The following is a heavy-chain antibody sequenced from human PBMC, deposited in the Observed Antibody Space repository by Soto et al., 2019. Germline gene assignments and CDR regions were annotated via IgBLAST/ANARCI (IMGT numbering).Heavy chain of an antibody. CDR1: GASINSSLYY. CDR2: FSYSGST. CDR3: ARQSTLVIYGMDV. V-gene: IGHV4-39*01. Sequence: QLQLQESGPGLGKPSETLSLTCTVSGASINSSLYYWDWIRQSPGKGLEWIGSFSYSGSTYYNPSLKSRVTISVDTSKNQFSLKLISVNAADTAVYYCARQSTLVIYGMDVWGQGTTVIVSS. D-gene: IGHD3-9*01. J-gene: IGHJ6*02.